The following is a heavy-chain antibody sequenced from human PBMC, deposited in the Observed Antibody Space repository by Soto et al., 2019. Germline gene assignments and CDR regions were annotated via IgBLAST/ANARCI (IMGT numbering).Heavy chain of an antibody. Sequence: QVQLQESGPGLVKPSQTLSLTCTVSGGSISSGDYYWSWIRQPPGKGLEWIGYIYDSGSTFYNPSLKSRVTISVDTSKNQFSLKLTSMSAADTAVYSCARGGETIFGNWFDPWGQGTLVTVSS. CDR3: ARGGETIFGNWFDP. J-gene: IGHJ5*02. D-gene: IGHD3-3*01. CDR1: GGSISSGDYY. CDR2: IYDSGST. V-gene: IGHV4-30-4*01.